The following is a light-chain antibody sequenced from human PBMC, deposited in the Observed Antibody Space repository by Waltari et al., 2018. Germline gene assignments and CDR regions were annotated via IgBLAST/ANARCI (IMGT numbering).Light chain of an antibody. J-gene: IGKJ1*01. V-gene: IGKV1-39*01. Sequence: DIQMTQSPSSLSASVGARVTTTIQSSETISRYLNWYQQKPGKAPHLLIYAASNLQSGVPSRFSGSGSGRDFTLIITSLQPEDFATYYCQESYSFTRTFGQGTKVEIK. CDR2: AAS. CDR1: ETISRY. CDR3: QESYSFTRT.